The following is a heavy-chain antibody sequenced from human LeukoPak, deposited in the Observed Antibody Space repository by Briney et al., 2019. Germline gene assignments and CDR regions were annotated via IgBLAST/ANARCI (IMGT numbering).Heavy chain of an antibody. J-gene: IGHJ6*03. Sequence: SETLPLTCAVYGGSFSGYYWSWIRQPPGKGLEWIGEINHSGSTNYNPSLKSRVTISVDTSKNQFSLKLSSVTAADTAVYYCARGRDGYNYVYYYYYMDVWGKGTTVTVSS. CDR3: ARGRDGYNYVYYYYYMDV. V-gene: IGHV4-34*01. D-gene: IGHD5-24*01. CDR2: INHSGST. CDR1: GGSFSGYY.